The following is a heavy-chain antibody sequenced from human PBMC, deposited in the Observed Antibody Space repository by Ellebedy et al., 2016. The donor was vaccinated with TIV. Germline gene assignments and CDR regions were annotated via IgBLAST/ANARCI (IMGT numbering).Heavy chain of an antibody. CDR1: GFTFSSYW. CDR3: VTDGSYGDYRSPTHAFEF. D-gene: IGHD4-17*01. CDR2: INQDGSEK. Sequence: GESLKISCAAPGFTFSSYWMSWVRQAPGKGLEWVANINQDGSEKYYVDSVKCRFTISRDNAKNSLYLQMNGLGADDTAVYYCVTDGSYGDYRSPTHAFEFWGQGTMVTVSS. J-gene: IGHJ3*01. V-gene: IGHV3-7*01.